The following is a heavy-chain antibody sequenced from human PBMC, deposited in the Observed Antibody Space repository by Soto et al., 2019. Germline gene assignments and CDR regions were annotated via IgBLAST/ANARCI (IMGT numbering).Heavy chain of an antibody. Sequence: ASVKVSCKASGYTFTSYYMHWVRQAPGQGLEWMGIINPSGGSTSYAQKFQGRVTMTRDTSTSTVYMELSSLRSEDTAVYYCASGSITIAAAGTASLDIWGQGTMVTVSS. J-gene: IGHJ3*02. CDR1: GYTFTSYY. CDR2: INPSGGST. V-gene: IGHV1-46*01. D-gene: IGHD6-13*01. CDR3: ASGSITIAAAGTASLDI.